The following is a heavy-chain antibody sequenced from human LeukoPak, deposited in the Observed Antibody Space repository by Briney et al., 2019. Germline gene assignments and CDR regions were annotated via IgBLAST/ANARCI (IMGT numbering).Heavy chain of an antibody. CDR2: IIPIFGTA. V-gene: IGHV1-69*13. Sequence: GASVKVSCKAPGGTFSSYAISWVRQAPGQGLEWMGGIIPIFGTANYAQKFQGRVTITADESTSTAYMELSSLRSVDTAVYYCARKIVHHYYYGMDVWGQGTTVTVSS. D-gene: IGHD2/OR15-2a*01. J-gene: IGHJ6*02. CDR1: GGTFSSYA. CDR3: ARKIVHHYYYGMDV.